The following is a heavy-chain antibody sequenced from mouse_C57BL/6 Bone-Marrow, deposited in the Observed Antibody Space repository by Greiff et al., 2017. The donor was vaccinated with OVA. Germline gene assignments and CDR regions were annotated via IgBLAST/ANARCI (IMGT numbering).Heavy chain of an antibody. D-gene: IGHD2-2*01. Sequence: VKLVESGPGLVAPSQSLSITCTVSGFSLTSYGVDWVRQSPGKGLEWLGVIWGVGSTHYTLATKSRLSISKDNSKSQVFLKMNSLQTDDTAMYYCASDHGYGFAYWGQGTLVTVSA. J-gene: IGHJ3*01. CDR3: ASDHGYGFAY. V-gene: IGHV2-6*01. CDR2: IWGVGST. CDR1: GFSLTSYG.